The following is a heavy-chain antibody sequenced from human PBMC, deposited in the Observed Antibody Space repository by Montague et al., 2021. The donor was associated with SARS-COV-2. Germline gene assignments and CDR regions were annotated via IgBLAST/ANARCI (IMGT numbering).Heavy chain of an antibody. Sequence: SLRLSCAASGFFLSSYEMNWVRQAPGKGLEWISYISGSGGGSTKHYTVXVKGRFTISRDNAKNSLYLQMNSLRVEDTAIYYCARDRDWDDWCGMDVWGQGTTVTVSS. CDR1: GFFLSSYE. CDR2: ISGSGGGSTK. J-gene: IGHJ6*02. V-gene: IGHV3-48*03. D-gene: IGHD2-21*01. CDR3: ARDRDWDDWCGMDV.